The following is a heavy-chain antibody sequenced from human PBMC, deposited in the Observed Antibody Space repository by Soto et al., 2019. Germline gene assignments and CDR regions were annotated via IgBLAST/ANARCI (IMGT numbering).Heavy chain of an antibody. D-gene: IGHD2-2*03. CDR2: ISWDSGDI. J-gene: IGHJ4*02. V-gene: IGHV3-9*01. Sequence: DVQLVESGGGSVQPGRSLRLSCEASGFSFDDYGMHWVRQGPGKGLEWVSGISWDSGDIYYVDSVKGRFTISRDNAKKSLYLQMNSLRTEETALYYCARDNDLDRDGPFDYWGQGILVTVSS. CDR3: ARDNDLDRDGPFDY. CDR1: GFSFDDYG.